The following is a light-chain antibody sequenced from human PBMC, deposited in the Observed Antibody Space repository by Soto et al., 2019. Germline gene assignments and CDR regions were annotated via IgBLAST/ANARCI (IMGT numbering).Light chain of an antibody. CDR1: QSVSSY. Sequence: EIVLTQSPAPPFLSPGVRATLSCRASQSVSSYLAWYQQKPGQAPRLLIYDASNRATGIPARFSGSGSGTDFSRTISSREPEDFAVYYCQQGSNWRPKYTFGQGTKLEIK. V-gene: IGKV3-11*01. CDR2: DAS. J-gene: IGKJ2*01. CDR3: QQGSNWRPKYT.